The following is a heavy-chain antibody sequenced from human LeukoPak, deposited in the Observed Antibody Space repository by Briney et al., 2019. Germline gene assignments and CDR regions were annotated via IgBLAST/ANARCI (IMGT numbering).Heavy chain of an antibody. D-gene: IGHD1-1*01. J-gene: IGHJ3*02. CDR2: ISYIGST. CDR1: GGSMSSHY. Sequence: SETLSLTCTVSGGSMSSHYWSWIRQPPGKGPEWLGYISYIGSTNYSPSLKSRVTISVDTSKNEFSLRLSSVTAAGTAVYFCAGDQLALNALNIWGQGTMVTVSS. V-gene: IGHV4-59*11. CDR3: AGDQLALNALNI.